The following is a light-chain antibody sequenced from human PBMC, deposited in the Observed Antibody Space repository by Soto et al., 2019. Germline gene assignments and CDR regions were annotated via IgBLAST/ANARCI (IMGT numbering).Light chain of an antibody. CDR3: QQYSNWPPIT. CDR1: QSVSSY. J-gene: IGKJ5*01. Sequence: EIVMTQSPATLSVSRGERATLSCRASQSVSSYLAWYQQKPGQAPRLLIYGASTRATGIPAWFSGSGSGTEFTLTISSLQSEDFAVYYCQQYSNWPPITFGQGTRLEIK. CDR2: GAS. V-gene: IGKV3-15*01.